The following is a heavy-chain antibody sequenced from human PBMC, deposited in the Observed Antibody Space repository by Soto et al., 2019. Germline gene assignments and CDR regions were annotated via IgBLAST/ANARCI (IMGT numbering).Heavy chain of an antibody. CDR1: GYTFTSYG. D-gene: IGHD3-3*01. V-gene: IGHV1-18*01. CDR3: ARGNDFWSGSNWFDP. Sequence: ASVKVSCKSSGYTFTSYGISWVRRPPGQGLEWMGWISAYNGNTNYAQKLQGRVPMTTDTSTSTAYMELRSLRSDDTAVYYCARGNDFWSGSNWFDPWGQGTLVTVSS. J-gene: IGHJ5*02. CDR2: ISAYNGNT.